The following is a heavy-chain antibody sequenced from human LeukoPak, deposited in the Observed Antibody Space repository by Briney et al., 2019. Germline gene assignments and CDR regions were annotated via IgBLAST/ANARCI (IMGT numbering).Heavy chain of an antibody. J-gene: IGHJ5*02. V-gene: IGHV4-59*01. CDR3: ARAYCSGGTCYSSRGMFDP. D-gene: IGHD2-15*01. CDR1: GGSISTYY. CDR2: IYYSGST. Sequence: SEILSLTCTVSGGSISTYYWTWIRQPPGKGLEWIGYIYYSGSTNYNPSLKSRVTISVDTSKNQFSLKLSSVTAADTAVYYCARAYCSGGTCYSSRGMFDPWGQGTLVTVSS.